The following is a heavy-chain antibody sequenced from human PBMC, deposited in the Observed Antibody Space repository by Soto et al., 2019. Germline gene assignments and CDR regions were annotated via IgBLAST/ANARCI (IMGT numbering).Heavy chain of an antibody. CDR1: GFGVSNNY. D-gene: IGHD3-22*01. V-gene: IGHV3-66*01. CDR3: ARKLYYYDTCPHGWFDP. Sequence: GGSLRLSCAASGFGVSNNYMSWVRQAPGKGLEWVSAINSGGNTYYADSVKGRFTISRDNSKNTVYLQMNSVGAEDTAVYYCARKLYYYDTCPHGWFDPWCQGTLVTVSS. CDR2: INSGGNT. J-gene: IGHJ5*02.